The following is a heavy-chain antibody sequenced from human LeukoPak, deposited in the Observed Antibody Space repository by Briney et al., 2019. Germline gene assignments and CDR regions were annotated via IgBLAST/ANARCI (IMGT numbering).Heavy chain of an antibody. Sequence: ASVKVSCKASGYTFTSYAMHWVRQAPGQRLECMGWINTGNGNTKYSQKFQGRVTITRDTSASTAYMDLSSLRSEDTAVYYCARNTEAAIPLPYYFDYWGQGTLVTVSS. V-gene: IGHV1-3*04. CDR1: GYTFTSYA. CDR2: INTGNGNT. CDR3: ARNTEAAIPLPYYFDY. D-gene: IGHD2-2*01. J-gene: IGHJ4*02.